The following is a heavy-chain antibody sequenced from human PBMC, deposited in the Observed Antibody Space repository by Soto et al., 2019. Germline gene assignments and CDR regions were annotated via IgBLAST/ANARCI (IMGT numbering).Heavy chain of an antibody. Sequence: QVQLQESGPGLVKPSETLSLTCTVSGGSITRGGYYWSWIRQHPGKGLEWIGYIYNSGTTYYNPSLKGRVTISVATSKNQFSLKLTSVTAADTAVYYCARDPAPWGQGTLVTVSS. V-gene: IGHV4-31*03. CDR3: ARDPAP. J-gene: IGHJ5*02. CDR1: GGSITRGGYY. CDR2: IYNSGTT.